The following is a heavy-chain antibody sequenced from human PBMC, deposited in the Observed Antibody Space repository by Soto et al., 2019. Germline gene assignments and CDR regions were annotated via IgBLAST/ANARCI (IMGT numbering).Heavy chain of an antibody. CDR3: ATDLTGCGIRDYHYGMDV. J-gene: IGHJ6*02. V-gene: IGHV1-24*01. CDR2: FDPEDGET. D-gene: IGHD5-18*01. Sequence: ASVKVSCKASGYTLTELSLHWVRQAPGKGLEWMGGFDPEDGETIYAQKFQGRVTMTEETSPDTAYMELSSLRCEDTAVYYRATDLTGCGIRDYHYGMDVWG. CDR1: GYTLTELS.